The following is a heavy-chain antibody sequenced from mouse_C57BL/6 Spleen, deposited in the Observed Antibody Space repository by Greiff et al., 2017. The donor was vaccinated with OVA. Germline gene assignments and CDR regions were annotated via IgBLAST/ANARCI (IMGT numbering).Heavy chain of an antibody. CDR1: GFTFSNYW. Sequence: EVKLVESGGGLVQPGGSMKLSCVASGFTFSNYWMNWVRQSPEKGLEWVAQIRLKSDNYATHYAESVKGRFTISRDDSKSSVYLQMNNLRAEDTGIYYCTGDRYYYGSSYRYAMDYWGQGTSVTVSS. J-gene: IGHJ4*01. D-gene: IGHD1-1*01. V-gene: IGHV6-3*01. CDR2: IRLKSDNYAT. CDR3: TGDRYYYGSSYRYAMDY.